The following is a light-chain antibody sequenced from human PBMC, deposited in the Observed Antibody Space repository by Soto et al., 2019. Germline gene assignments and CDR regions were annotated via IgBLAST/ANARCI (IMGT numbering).Light chain of an antibody. Sequence: EIVMTQSPATLSVSPGERATLSCRASQRVSRNLAWYQQKPGQAPRLLIYGAFTRATGFPARFSGSGSGTDFNLTISRLEPEDFAVYYCQQYGSPPITFGQGTRLEIK. V-gene: IGKV3-15*01. CDR2: GAF. CDR1: QRVSRN. J-gene: IGKJ5*01. CDR3: QQYGSPPIT.